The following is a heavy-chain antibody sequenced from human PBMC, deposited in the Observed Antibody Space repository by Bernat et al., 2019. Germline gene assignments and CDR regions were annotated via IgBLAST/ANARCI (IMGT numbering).Heavy chain of an antibody. Sequence: EVQLVESGGGLVQPGGSLRLSCAASGFTFSSSEMNWVRQTPWKGLEWVSYIGSSGSPIYYADPVKGRFTISRDNAKNSLYLQMNSLRVEDTAVYYCARDLGEYSGYDAFDYWGQGTLVTVSS. CDR1: GFTFSSSE. D-gene: IGHD5-12*01. J-gene: IGHJ4*02. CDR2: IGSSGSPI. CDR3: ARDLGEYSGYDAFDY. V-gene: IGHV3-48*03.